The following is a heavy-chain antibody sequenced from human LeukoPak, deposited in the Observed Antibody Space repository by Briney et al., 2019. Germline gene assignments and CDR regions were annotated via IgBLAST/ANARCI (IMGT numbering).Heavy chain of an antibody. CDR3: ARGILTAAGLFDY. CDR1: GGSIGSYY. J-gene: IGHJ4*02. Sequence: SETLSLTCTVSGGSIGSYYWSWLRQPPGKGLEWIGYIYNSGSTYYNPSLKSRVTISVDTSKNQFSLKVTSVTAADTAVYYCARGILTAAGLFDYWGQGTLVTVSS. CDR2: IYNSGST. V-gene: IGHV4-59*08. D-gene: IGHD6-13*01.